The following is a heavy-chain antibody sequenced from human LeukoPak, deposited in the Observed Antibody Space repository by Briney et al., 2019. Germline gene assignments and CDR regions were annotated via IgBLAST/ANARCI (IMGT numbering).Heavy chain of an antibody. Sequence: ASVTVSCKASGYTFTGYYMHWVRQAPGQGLEWMGWINPNSGGTNYAQKFQGRVTMTRDTSISTAYMELSRLRSDDTAVYYCARDPRSITMVRGVIYYYYYMDVWGKGTTVTISS. CDR1: GYTFTGYY. D-gene: IGHD3-10*01. J-gene: IGHJ6*03. CDR3: ARDPRSITMVRGVIYYYYYMDV. V-gene: IGHV1-2*02. CDR2: INPNSGGT.